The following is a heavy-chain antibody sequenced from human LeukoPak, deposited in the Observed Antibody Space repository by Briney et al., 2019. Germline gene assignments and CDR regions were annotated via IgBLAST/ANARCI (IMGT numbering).Heavy chain of an antibody. D-gene: IGHD6-13*01. V-gene: IGHV3-48*03. CDR1: GFTFSSYE. J-gene: IGHJ6*02. Sequence: GGSLRLSCAASGFTFSSYEMNWVRQAPGKGLEWVSYISSSGSTIYYADSVKGRFTISRDNAKNSLYLQMNSLRAEDTAVYYCASIAAAGTGNYYGMDVWGQGTTVTVSS. CDR3: ASIAAAGTGNYYGMDV. CDR2: ISSSGSTI.